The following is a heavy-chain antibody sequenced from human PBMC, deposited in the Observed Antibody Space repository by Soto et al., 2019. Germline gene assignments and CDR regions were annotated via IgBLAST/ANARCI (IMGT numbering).Heavy chain of an antibody. V-gene: IGHV3-30-3*01. CDR1: EFTFSDYA. CDR2: ISDDGDKV. D-gene: IGHD3-22*01. J-gene: IGHJ3*02. CDR3: ARAHYHDSSGPNGHAFDI. Sequence: QVQLVESGGGVVQPGRSLRLSCAASEFTFSDYAMHWVRQAPGKGLEWVADISDDGDKVFYADSMKDRLTISRDNSKSTLFLQLTSLGPEDTALYYCARAHYHDSSGPNGHAFDIWGQGTLVTVSS.